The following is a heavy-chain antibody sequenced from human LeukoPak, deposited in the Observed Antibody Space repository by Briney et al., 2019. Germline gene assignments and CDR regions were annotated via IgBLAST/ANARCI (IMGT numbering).Heavy chain of an antibody. CDR2: ITPIFGTA. CDR3: AREWGLESSGVYYAY. V-gene: IGHV1-69*13. Sequence: VASVKVSCMASGGTFSRFTISWVRQAPGHGCEWMGGITPIFGTANFAQKFQGRVSTTADGSTSTAFMELSSLRSEYTAVYYWAREWGLESSGVYYAYWGQGTLVTVSS. D-gene: IGHD3-22*01. CDR1: GGTFSRFT. J-gene: IGHJ4*02.